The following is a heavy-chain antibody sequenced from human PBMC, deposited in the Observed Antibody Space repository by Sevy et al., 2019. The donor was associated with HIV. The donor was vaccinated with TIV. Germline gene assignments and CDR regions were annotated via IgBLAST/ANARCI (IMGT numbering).Heavy chain of an antibody. J-gene: IGHJ4*02. CDR3: AKDFHDYGDFDFDY. D-gene: IGHD4-17*01. CDR2: IIGSGVRT. Sequence: GGSLRLSCTASGFSFSSYAMRWVRQAPGKGLEWVSTIIGSGVRTYSADSVKGRFTISRDNSKNTLYLQMTSLRAEDTAVYYCAKDFHDYGDFDFDYWGRGTLVTVSS. V-gene: IGHV3-23*01. CDR1: GFSFSSYA.